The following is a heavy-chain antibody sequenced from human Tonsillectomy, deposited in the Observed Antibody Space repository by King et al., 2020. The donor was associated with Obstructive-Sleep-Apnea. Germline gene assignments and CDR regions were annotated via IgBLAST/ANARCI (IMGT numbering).Heavy chain of an antibody. V-gene: IGHV4-39*07. Sequence: QLQESGPGLVKPSETLSLTCTVSGGFISSSSYYWGWIRQPPGKGQEWIGSIYYSGSTYYNPSLKSRVTISVDTSKNQFYLKLISVTAADTAIYYCARDPYSYFDYWGQGTLVTVSS. CDR1: GGFISSSSYY. J-gene: IGHJ4*02. CDR3: ARDPYSYFDY. CDR2: IYYSGST. D-gene: IGHD5-18*01.